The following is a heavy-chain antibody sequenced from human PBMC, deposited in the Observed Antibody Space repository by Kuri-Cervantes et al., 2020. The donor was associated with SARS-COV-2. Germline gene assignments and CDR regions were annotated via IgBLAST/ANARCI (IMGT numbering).Heavy chain of an antibody. D-gene: IGHD4-17*01. J-gene: IGHJ4*02. V-gene: IGHV1-69*06. CDR1: RGTFSTHG. Sequence: SVKVSCKPSRGTFSTHGVGWVRQAPGQGLEWLGGIVPMFGTLDYAQSFQGRVTITADKSTNTVYMELKSLTSQDTAVYFCARDYGNVHFDSWGQGTLATVSS. CDR3: ARDYGNVHFDS. CDR2: IVPMFGTL.